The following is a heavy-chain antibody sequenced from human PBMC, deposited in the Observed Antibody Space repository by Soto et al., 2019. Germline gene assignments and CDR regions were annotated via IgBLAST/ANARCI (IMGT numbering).Heavy chain of an antibody. Sequence: SETLSLTCAVYGGSFSGYYWSWIRQPPGKGLEWIGEINHSGSTTYNPSLKSRVTISVDTSKDQFSLKLSSVTAADTAVYDCARGRETALVLLSYYVIDVWGQGAKVNVSS. D-gene: IGHD5-18*01. CDR1: GGSFSGYY. CDR3: ARGRETALVLLSYYVIDV. V-gene: IGHV4-34*01. J-gene: IGHJ6*02. CDR2: INHSGST.